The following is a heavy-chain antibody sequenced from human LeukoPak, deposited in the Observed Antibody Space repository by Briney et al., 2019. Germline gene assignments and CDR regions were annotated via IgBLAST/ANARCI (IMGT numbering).Heavy chain of an antibody. V-gene: IGHV1-46*01. Sequence: ASVKVSCKASGYTFTSYYIHLVRQAPGQGFEWMAIINPSDGSTTNSQKFQGRVTMTRDTSTSTVYMELSGLTSDDTAVYYCARDRIYGDDGVCDYWGQGTLVTVSS. CDR3: ARDRIYGDDGVCDY. D-gene: IGHD4/OR15-4a*01. J-gene: IGHJ4*02. CDR1: GYTFTSYY. CDR2: INPSDGST.